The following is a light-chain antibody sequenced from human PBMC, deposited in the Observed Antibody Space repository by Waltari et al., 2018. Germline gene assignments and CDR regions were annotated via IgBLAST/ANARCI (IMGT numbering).Light chain of an antibody. CDR3: QQYSSFST. V-gene: IGKV1-5*03. CDR1: QSVGTR. Sequence: DIQMTQSPSTLSASVVDRVTISCRASQSVGTRLAWYQQKPGKAPKLLIYMASSLDSGVPSRFSGSGSGTDFTLTISSLQPDDFATYSCQQYSSFSTFGQGTKV. J-gene: IGKJ2*01. CDR2: MAS.